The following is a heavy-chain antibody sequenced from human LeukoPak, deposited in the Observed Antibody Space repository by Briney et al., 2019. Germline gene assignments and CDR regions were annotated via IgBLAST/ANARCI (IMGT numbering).Heavy chain of an antibody. V-gene: IGHV1-69*13. Sequence: SVKVSCKASGGTFSSYAISWVRQAPGQGLEWMGGIIPIFGTANYAQKFQGRVTITADESTSTAYMELSNLRSEDTAVYYCARGRDDNSGYYYGSFDYWGQGTLVTVSS. CDR3: ARGRDDNSGYYYGSFDY. CDR1: GGTFSSYA. D-gene: IGHD3-22*01. CDR2: IIPIFGTA. J-gene: IGHJ4*02.